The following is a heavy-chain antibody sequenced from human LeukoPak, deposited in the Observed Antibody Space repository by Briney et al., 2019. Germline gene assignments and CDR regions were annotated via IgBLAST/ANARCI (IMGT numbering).Heavy chain of an antibody. CDR2: INWNGGST. CDR3: AKPQSRYSSAWPIDY. V-gene: IGHV3-20*04. CDR1: GFTFSSYS. Sequence: PGGSLRLSCAASGFTFSSYSMSWVRQAPGKGLEWVSGINWNGGSTGSADSVKGRFTISRDNAKNSLYLQMNSLRAEDTAFYYCAKPQSRYSSAWPIDYWGQGTLVTVFS. D-gene: IGHD6-19*01. J-gene: IGHJ4*02.